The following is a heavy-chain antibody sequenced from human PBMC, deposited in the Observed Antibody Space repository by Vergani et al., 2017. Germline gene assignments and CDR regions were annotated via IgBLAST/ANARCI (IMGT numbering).Heavy chain of an antibody. V-gene: IGHV4-31*03. CDR3: ARGPDGYCSSTSCYKNYYYMAV. CDR2: IYYSGST. D-gene: IGHD2-2*02. J-gene: IGHJ6*03. CDR1: GGSISSGGYY. Sequence: QVQLQESGPGLVKPSQTLSLTCTVSGGSISSGGYYWSWIRQHPGKGLEWIGYIYYSGSTYYNPSLKSRVTISVDTSKNQFSLKLSSVTAADTAVYYCARGPDGYCSSTSCYKNYYYMAVWGKGTTVTVSS.